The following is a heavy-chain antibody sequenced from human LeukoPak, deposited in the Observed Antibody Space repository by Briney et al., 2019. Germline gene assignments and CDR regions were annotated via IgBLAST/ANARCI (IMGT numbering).Heavy chain of an antibody. CDR1: GYSISSGYY. CDR2: IYTSGST. CDR3: AGLDILTAEDAFDI. J-gene: IGHJ3*02. D-gene: IGHD3-9*01. V-gene: IGHV4-61*02. Sequence: ASETLSLTCTVSGYSISSGYYWGWIRQPAGKGLEWIGRIYTSGSTNYNPSLKSRVTISVDTSKNQFSLKLSSVTAADTAVYYCAGLDILTAEDAFDIWGQGTMVTVSS.